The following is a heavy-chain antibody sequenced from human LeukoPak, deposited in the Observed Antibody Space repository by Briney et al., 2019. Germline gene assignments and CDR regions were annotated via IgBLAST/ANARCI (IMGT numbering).Heavy chain of an antibody. Sequence: ASVKVSCKASGYTFTSYGISWVRQAPGQGLEWMGWISAYNGNTNYAQKLQGRVTMTTDTSTSTAYMELRSLRSDDTAVYYCARDDPSGCDSILGNYWGQGTLVTVSS. CDR2: ISAYNGNT. CDR1: GYTFTSYG. V-gene: IGHV1-18*01. CDR3: ARDDPSGCDSILGNY. J-gene: IGHJ4*02. D-gene: IGHD5-12*01.